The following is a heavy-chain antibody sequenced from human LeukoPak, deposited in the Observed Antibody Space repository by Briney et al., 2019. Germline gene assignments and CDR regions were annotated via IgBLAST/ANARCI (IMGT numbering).Heavy chain of an antibody. CDR2: IYQSGDT. V-gene: IGHV4-39*07. D-gene: IGHD3-10*01. CDR3: ARARAADPTFITMVRGVNPPNWFDP. CDR1: GVSISSSNSY. Sequence: PSETLSLTCTVSGVSISSSNSYWGWIRQPPGKGLEWIGSIYQSGDTKYSPSLQSRVTMSVDTSKNQFSLKLSSVTAADTAVYYCARARAADPTFITMVRGVNPPNWFDPWGQGTLVTVSS. J-gene: IGHJ5*02.